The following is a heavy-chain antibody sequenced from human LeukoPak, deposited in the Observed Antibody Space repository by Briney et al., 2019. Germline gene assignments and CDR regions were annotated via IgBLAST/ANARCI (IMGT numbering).Heavy chain of an antibody. Sequence: PGGSLRLSCTTSGFTFGDYAVSWFRQAPGKGLEWVGFIRSKIYGGAIEYAASVKGRFTISRDDSKSIANLQMNSLRTEDTGLYYCARDQLGGDPDDYYYYYMDVWGKGTTVTVSS. D-gene: IGHD4-17*01. J-gene: IGHJ6*03. CDR2: IRSKIYGGAI. CDR3: ARDQLGGDPDDYYYYYMDV. V-gene: IGHV3-49*03. CDR1: GFTFGDYA.